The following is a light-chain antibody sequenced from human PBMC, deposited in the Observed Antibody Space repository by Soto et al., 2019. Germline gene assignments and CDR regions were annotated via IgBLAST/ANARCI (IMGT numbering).Light chain of an antibody. CDR3: QQFNTYPLP. CDR1: QGLTGY. V-gene: IGKV1-9*01. Sequence: DIQLTQSPSFLSASVGDRVTITCRASQGLTGYLAWYQQKPGKAPNFLIYAASTLQSGVPSRFSGSGSGTEFTLTISSLQPEDFATYYCQQFNTYPLPFGGGTKVEIK. J-gene: IGKJ4*01. CDR2: AAS.